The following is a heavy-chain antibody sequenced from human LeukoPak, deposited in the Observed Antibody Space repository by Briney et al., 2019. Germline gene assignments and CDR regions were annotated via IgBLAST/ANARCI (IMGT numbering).Heavy chain of an antibody. Sequence: GGSLRLSCAASGFTFSSYSMNWVRQAPGKGLEWVSSISSSSSYIYHADSVKGRFTISRDNAKNSLYLQMNSLRAEDTAVYYCARDGSGWFFDYWGQGTQVTVSS. V-gene: IGHV3-21*01. D-gene: IGHD6-19*01. J-gene: IGHJ4*02. CDR1: GFTFSSYS. CDR2: ISSSSSYI. CDR3: ARDGSGWFFDY.